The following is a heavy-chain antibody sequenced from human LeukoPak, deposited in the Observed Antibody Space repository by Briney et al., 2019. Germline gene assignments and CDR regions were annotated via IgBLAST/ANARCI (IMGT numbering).Heavy chain of an antibody. CDR1: GGSISSGSYY. D-gene: IGHD2-21*01. CDR3: ARELWWRAFDY. V-gene: IGHV4-61*01. J-gene: IGHJ4*02. CDR2: IYYSGST. Sequence: SETLSLTCTVSGGSISSGSYYWSWIRQPPGKGLEWIGYIYYSGSTNYNPSLKSRVTISVDTSKNQFSLKLSSVTAADTAVYYCARELWWRAFDYWGQGTLVTVSS.